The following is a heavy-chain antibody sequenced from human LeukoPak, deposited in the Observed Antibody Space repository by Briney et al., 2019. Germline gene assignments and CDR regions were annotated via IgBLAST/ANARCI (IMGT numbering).Heavy chain of an antibody. D-gene: IGHD3-10*02. V-gene: IGHV3-23*01. CDR2: ISGVGSGT. CDR1: GFTFEDYT. J-gene: IGHJ6*04. CDR3: AELGITMIGGV. Sequence: GGSLRLSCAASGFTFEDYTMHWVRQAPGKGLEWVSAISGVGSGTYYADSVKGRFTISRDKSKNTVYLQMNSLRAEDTAVYYCAELGITMIGGVWGKGTTVTISS.